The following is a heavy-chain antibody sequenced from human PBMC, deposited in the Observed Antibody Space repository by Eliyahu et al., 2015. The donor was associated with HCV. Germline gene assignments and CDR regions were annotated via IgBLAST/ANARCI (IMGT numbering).Heavy chain of an antibody. V-gene: IGHV4-39*01. CDR2: IYYSGST. CDR3: ASTGYDSSGLFDY. D-gene: IGHD3-22*01. J-gene: IGHJ4*02. Sequence: QLQLQESGPGLVKPSETLSLTCTVSGXSISSSSYYWGWIRQPPGKGLEWIGSIYYSGSTYYNPSLKSRVTISVDTSKNQFSLKLSSVTAADTAVYYCASTGYDSSGLFDYWGQGTLVTVSS. CDR1: GXSISSSSYY.